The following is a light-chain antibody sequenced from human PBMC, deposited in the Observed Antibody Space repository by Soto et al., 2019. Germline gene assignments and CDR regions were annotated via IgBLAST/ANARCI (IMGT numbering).Light chain of an antibody. V-gene: IGKV4-1*01. CDR2: WAS. J-gene: IGKJ1*01. Sequence: DIVMTQSPDSLAVSLGERSTIKFKSSQRVLYSSNEKNYLAWYQQKPRQPPKLLIYWASNRESGVPARLSGSGSGTDLTLNISSLQAEDVAVYYCQQYYSDHTGTFGPGTKVDIK. CDR1: QRVLYSSNEKNY. CDR3: QQYYSDHTGT.